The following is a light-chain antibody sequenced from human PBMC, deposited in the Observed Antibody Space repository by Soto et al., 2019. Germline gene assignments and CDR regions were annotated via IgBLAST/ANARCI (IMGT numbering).Light chain of an antibody. Sequence: SGLAQPASVSGSPGHSITISCTGTSSDVGSYNYVSWYQQHPGKAPKLMIYEVSDRPSGISSRFSGSKSGNTASLTISGLQTEDEADYYCSSYTSSSTLFGTGTKVTVL. V-gene: IGLV2-14*01. CDR3: SSYTSSSTL. CDR2: EVS. CDR1: SSDVGSYNY. J-gene: IGLJ1*01.